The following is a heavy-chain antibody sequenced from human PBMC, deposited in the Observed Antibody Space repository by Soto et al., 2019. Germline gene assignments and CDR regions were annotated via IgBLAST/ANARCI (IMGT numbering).Heavy chain of an antibody. CDR2: IIPVFGTA. D-gene: IGHD4-17*01. CDR1: GGTFSSYA. J-gene: IGHJ4*02. V-gene: IGHV1-69*13. Sequence: SVKVSCKASGGTFSSYAISWVRQAPGQGLECMGGIIPVFGTANYAQKFQGRVTINADESTSTVYMELSSLRSEDTAVYYCASQRDYGEHDYWGQGTLVTVSS. CDR3: ASQRDYGEHDY.